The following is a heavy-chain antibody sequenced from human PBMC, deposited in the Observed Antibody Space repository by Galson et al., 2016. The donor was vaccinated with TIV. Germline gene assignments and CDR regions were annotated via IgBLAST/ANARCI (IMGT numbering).Heavy chain of an antibody. D-gene: IGHD2-15*01. CDR2: INPNSGGT. CDR3: ARGLPDSPPGPDS. CDR1: GYNFIAFY. Sequence: SVKVSCKASGYNFIAFYLHWVRQAPGQGLEWMGWINPNSGGTHYAQRFQGRITLTRDTSTTTPYMDLTGLRSDDTAVYYCARGLPDSPPGPDSWGQGTLVTVSS. J-gene: IGHJ4*02. V-gene: IGHV1-2*02.